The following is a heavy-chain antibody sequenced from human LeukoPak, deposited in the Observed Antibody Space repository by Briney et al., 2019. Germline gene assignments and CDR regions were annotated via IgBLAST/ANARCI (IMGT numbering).Heavy chain of an antibody. CDR3: ARWNSGSYYTGNNWFDP. CDR2: ISAYNGNT. CDR1: GYTFTSYG. V-gene: IGHV1-18*01. D-gene: IGHD1-26*01. J-gene: IGHJ5*02. Sequence: ASVKVSCKASGYTFTSYGISWVRQAPGQGLEWMGWISAYNGNTNYAQKLQGRVTMTTDTSTSTAYMELWSLRSDDTAVYYCARWNSGSYYTGNNWFDPWGQGTLVTVSS.